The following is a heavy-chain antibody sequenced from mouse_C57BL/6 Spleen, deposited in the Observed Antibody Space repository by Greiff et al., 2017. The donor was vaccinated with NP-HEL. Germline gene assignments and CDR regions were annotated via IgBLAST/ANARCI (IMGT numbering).Heavy chain of an antibody. CDR2: IWSGGST. D-gene: IGHD1-1*01. V-gene: IGHV2-2*01. CDR1: GFSLTSYG. Sequence: QVQLQQSGPGLVQPSQSLSITCTVSGFSLTSYGVHWVRQSPGKGLEWLGVIWSGGSTDYNAAFISRLSISKDNSKSQVFFKMNSLQADDTAIYYCARRGYGSSYGAMDYWGQGTSVTVSS. J-gene: IGHJ4*01. CDR3: ARRGYGSSYGAMDY.